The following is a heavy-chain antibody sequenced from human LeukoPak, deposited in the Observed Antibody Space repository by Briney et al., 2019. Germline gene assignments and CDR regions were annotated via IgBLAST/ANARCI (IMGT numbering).Heavy chain of an antibody. Sequence: GRSLRLSCAASGFTFSSYAMHWVRQAPGKGLEWVAVISYDGSNKYYADSVKGRFTISRDNSKNTLYVQMNSLRAKDTAVYYCARKDPNSSSTDYWGQGTLVTVSS. J-gene: IGHJ4*02. CDR1: GFTFSSYA. D-gene: IGHD6-13*01. CDR2: ISYDGSNK. CDR3: ARKDPNSSSTDY. V-gene: IGHV3-30-3*01.